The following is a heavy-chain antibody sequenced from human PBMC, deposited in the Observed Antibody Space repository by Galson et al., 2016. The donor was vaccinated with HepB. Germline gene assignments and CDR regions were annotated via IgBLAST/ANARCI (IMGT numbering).Heavy chain of an antibody. D-gene: IGHD7-27*01. CDR2: IYYSGST. V-gene: IGHV4-59*01. CDR3: ARAGENGWASSRGPFDP. CDR1: GDSIRSYY. J-gene: IGHJ5*02. Sequence: SETLSLTCAVSGDSIRSYYWTWIRQPPGKGLEWIGYIYYSGSTSYNPSLKSRVTISVATSKNQFSLKLRSVTAADTAGYYCARAGENGWASSRGPFDPWGQGTLVTVSS.